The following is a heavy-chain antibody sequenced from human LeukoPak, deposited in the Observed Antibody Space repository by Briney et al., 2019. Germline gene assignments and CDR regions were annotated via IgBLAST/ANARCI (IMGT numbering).Heavy chain of an antibody. Sequence: ASVGLSCKASGYTFTDYYIHWVRQAPGQGLEWMGWINPNSGGTNYAQEFQGRVTMTRDTSISTAYMELSRLRFDDTAVYYCARGCSGGSCYFIHWGQGALV. J-gene: IGHJ4*02. CDR1: GYTFTDYY. CDR3: ARGCSGGSCYFIH. CDR2: INPNSGGT. D-gene: IGHD2-15*01. V-gene: IGHV1-2*02.